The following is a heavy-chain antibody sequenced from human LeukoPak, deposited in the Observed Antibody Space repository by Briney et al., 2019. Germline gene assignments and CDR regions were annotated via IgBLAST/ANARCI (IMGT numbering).Heavy chain of an antibody. CDR2: ISSSGSTI. Sequence: VGSLRLSCAASGFTFSSYEMNWVRQAPGKGLEWVSYISSSGSTIYYADSVKGRFTISRDNAKNSLYLQMNSLRAEDTAVYYCARDGHDYGDYGFDYWGQGTLVTVSS. J-gene: IGHJ4*02. CDR1: GFTFSSYE. D-gene: IGHD4-17*01. V-gene: IGHV3-48*03. CDR3: ARDGHDYGDYGFDY.